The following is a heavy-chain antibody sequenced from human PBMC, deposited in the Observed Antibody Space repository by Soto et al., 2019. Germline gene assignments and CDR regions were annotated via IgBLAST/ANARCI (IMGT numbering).Heavy chain of an antibody. CDR2: IIPIFGTA. CDR1: GGTFSSYT. V-gene: IGHV1-69*06. J-gene: IGHJ6*02. Sequence: GASVKVSCKASGGTFSSYTISWVRQAPGQGLEWMGGIIPIFGTANYAQKFQGRVTITGDTSASTAYMELSSLRSEDTAVYYCARGPDMATRSYYYSGLDVWGQGTMVTVSS. CDR3: ARGPDMATRSYYYSGLDV.